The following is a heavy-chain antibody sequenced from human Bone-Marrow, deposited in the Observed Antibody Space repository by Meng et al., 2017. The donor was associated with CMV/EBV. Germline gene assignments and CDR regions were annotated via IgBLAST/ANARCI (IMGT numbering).Heavy chain of an antibody. CDR3: ARERFLVPAASPDYYYYGMDV. D-gene: IGHD2-2*01. CDR2: IDPNGGGT. J-gene: IGHJ6*02. V-gene: IGHV1-2*02. CDR1: EYTFTGYY. Sequence: ASVKVSCKASEYTFTGYYIHWVRQAPGQGLEWMGWIDPNGGGTNYAQKFQDRVTMTSDTSIRTAYMDLSRLRSDDTALYYCARERFLVPAASPDYYYYGMDVWGQGSTVTVSS.